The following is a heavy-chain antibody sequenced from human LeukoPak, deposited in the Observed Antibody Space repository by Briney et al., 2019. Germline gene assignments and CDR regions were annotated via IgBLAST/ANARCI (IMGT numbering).Heavy chain of an antibody. V-gene: IGHV3-30*02. J-gene: IGHJ4*02. D-gene: IGHD3-16*01. Sequence: GESLRLSCAASGFTFSSYGMHWVRQAPGKGLEWVAFIRYDGSNKYYADSVKGRFTISRDNSKNTLYLQMNSLRAEDTAVYYCAKDPQGFATNFDYWGQGTLVTVSS. CDR3: AKDPQGFATNFDY. CDR1: GFTFSSYG. CDR2: IRYDGSNK.